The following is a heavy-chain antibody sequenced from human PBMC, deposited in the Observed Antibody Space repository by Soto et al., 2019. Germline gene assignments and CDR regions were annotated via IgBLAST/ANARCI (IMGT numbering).Heavy chain of an antibody. D-gene: IGHD5-18*01. CDR3: AREYTYGSNFFDC. CDR1: CGSISSSAYY. V-gene: IGHV4-31*03. J-gene: IGHJ4*02. CDR2: ISHSGST. Sequence: SETLSLTCTVSCGSISSSAYYWSWIRQHPGKGLEWIRYISHSGSTYYNPSLKSRVIISVDTSKNQFSLSLTSVTAADTAVYYCAREYTYGSNFFDCWGQGALVTVS.